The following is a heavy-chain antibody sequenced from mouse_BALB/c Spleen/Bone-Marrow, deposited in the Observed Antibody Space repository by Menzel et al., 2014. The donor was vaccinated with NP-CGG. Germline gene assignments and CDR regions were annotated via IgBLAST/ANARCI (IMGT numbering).Heavy chain of an antibody. CDR2: MWSGGST. D-gene: IGHD2-2*01. CDR1: GFSLTSDG. Sequence: VQLQQSGPGLVQPSQSLSIPCTVSGFSLTSDGVHWVRRSPRKGLEWLGVMWSGGSTDYNAAFISRLSISKDNSRSQVFFKMSSLQTNDTAIYYCARNGYYYSMDYWGQGTPVTVSS. CDR3: ARNGYYYSMDY. V-gene: IGHV2-2*02. J-gene: IGHJ4*01.